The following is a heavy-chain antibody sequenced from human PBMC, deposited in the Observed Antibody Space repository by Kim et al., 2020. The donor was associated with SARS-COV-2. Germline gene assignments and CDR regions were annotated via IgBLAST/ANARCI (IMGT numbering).Heavy chain of an antibody. D-gene: IGHD2-21*02. CDR3: ARGVSVTAPNYYHMDV. CDR2: ISYDGSSK. J-gene: IGHJ6*02. Sequence: GGSLRLSCAASGFTFSNYALHWVRQAPGKGLEWVAVISYDGSSKYYADSVKGRFTISRDNSKNTLYLQMNSLRAEDAAIYYCARGVSVTAPNYYHMDVWGQGTTVTVSS. V-gene: IGHV3-30-3*01. CDR1: GFTFSNYA.